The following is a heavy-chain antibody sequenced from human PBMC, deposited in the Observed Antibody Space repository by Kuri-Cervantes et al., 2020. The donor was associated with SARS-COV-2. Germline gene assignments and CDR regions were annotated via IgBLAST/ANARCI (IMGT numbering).Heavy chain of an antibody. CDR2: IYHSGST. V-gene: IGHV4-38-2*01. D-gene: IGHD3-3*01. CDR3: ARSKSWRWFDP. J-gene: IGHJ5*02. CDR1: GYSISSGYY. Sequence: SQTLSLTCAVSGYSISSGYYWGWIRQPPGKGPEWIGSIYHSGSTYYNPSLKSRVTISVDTSKNQFSLKLSSVTAADTAVYYCARSKSWRWFDPWGQGTLVTVSS.